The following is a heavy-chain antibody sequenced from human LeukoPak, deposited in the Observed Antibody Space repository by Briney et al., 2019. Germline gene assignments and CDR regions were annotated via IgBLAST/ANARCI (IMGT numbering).Heavy chain of an antibody. CDR2: IYYSGSP. CDR1: GVSISSSSYY. V-gene: IGHV4-39*01. D-gene: IGHD3-22*01. CDR3: ARLLFDSRGYYYFDY. J-gene: IGHJ4*02. Sequence: SETLSLTCTVSGVSISSSSYYWGWIRQPPGKGLEWIGSIYYSGSPYDNPSLKSRVTVSVDTSKNQFTLKLYSVTAADTAVYYCARLLFDSRGYYYFDYWGQGTLVTVSS.